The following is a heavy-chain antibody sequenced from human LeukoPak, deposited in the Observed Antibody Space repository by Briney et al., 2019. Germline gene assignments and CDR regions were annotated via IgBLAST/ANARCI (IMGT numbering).Heavy chain of an antibody. CDR1: GFTFDDYA. Sequence: GGSPRLSCAASGFTFDDYAMHWVRQAPGKGLEWVSGISWNSGSIGYADSVKGRFTISRDNAKNSLYLQMNSLRAEDTALYYCAKDMGSGRSSTSWSFDYWGQGTLVTVSS. V-gene: IGHV3-9*01. J-gene: IGHJ4*02. CDR2: ISWNSGSI. D-gene: IGHD2-2*01. CDR3: AKDMGSGRSSTSWSFDY.